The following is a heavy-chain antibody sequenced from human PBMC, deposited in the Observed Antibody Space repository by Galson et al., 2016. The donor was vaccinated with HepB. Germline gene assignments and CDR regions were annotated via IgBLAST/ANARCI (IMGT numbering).Heavy chain of an antibody. V-gene: IGHV3-23*01. Sequence: SLRLSCAASGFSFSYHVMNWVRQAPGKGLEWISAIHLAGRDIYYSDSVRGRFTISRDDSNNMLYLQMNNLRDEDTAVYYCTKHEVRTHDYWGQGTLVTVSS. CDR3: TKHEVRTHDY. CDR2: IHLAGRDI. D-gene: IGHD3-22*01. J-gene: IGHJ4*02. CDR1: GFSFSYHV.